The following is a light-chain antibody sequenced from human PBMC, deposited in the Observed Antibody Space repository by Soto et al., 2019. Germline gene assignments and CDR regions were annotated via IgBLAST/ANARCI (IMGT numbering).Light chain of an antibody. CDR1: SSDVGSYNR. CDR2: EVS. CDR3: SSYTSSSNQVV. V-gene: IGLV2-18*02. Sequence: QSALTQPPSVSGSPGQSVTISCTGTSSDVGSYNRVSWYQQPPGTAPKLMIYEVSNRPSGVPDRFSGSKSGNTASLTISGVQAEDEAAYYCSSYTSSSNQVVFGGGTKVTVL. J-gene: IGLJ2*01.